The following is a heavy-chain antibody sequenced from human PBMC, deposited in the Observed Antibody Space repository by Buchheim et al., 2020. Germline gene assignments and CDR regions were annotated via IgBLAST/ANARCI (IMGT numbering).Heavy chain of an antibody. D-gene: IGHD3-9*01. Sequence: EVQLVESGGGLVQPGGSLRLSCAASGFTFSSYEMNWVRQAPGKGLEWVSYIISSGSTIYYADSVKGRFTISRYNAKNSLYLQMNSLRAEDTAVYYCASAPYYDILTGYRYYYYGMDVWGQGTT. J-gene: IGHJ6*02. CDR3: ASAPYYDILTGYRYYYYGMDV. CDR2: IISSGSTI. V-gene: IGHV3-48*03. CDR1: GFTFSSYE.